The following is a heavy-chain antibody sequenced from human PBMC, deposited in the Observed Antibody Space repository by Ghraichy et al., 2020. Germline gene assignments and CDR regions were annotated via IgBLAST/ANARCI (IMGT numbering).Heavy chain of an antibody. CDR2: ISSRNTYV. CDR3: AKDGWDVTLIRGIITY. D-gene: IGHD3-10*01. Sequence: GGSLRLSCVASGFTFSNSSMNWVRQAPGKGLEWVSSISSRNTYVSYADSVKGRFTISRDNAKNSLYLQMDSLRVDDTAVYFCAKDGWDVTLIRGIITYWGQGALVTVSS. J-gene: IGHJ4*02. CDR1: GFTFSNSS. V-gene: IGHV3-21*06.